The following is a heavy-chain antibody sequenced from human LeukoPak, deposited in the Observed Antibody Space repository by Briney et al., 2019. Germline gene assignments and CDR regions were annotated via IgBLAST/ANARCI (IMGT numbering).Heavy chain of an antibody. D-gene: IGHD3-16*02. J-gene: IGHJ6*02. CDR1: GFTFSSYS. Sequence: GGSLRLSCAASGFTFSSYSMNWVRQAPGKGLEWVSYISSSSSTIYYADSVKGRFTISRDNAKNSLYLQMNSLRAEDTAVYYCASGLSYYYGMDVWGQGTTVTVSS. CDR3: ASGLSYYYGMDV. CDR2: ISSSSSTI. V-gene: IGHV3-48*01.